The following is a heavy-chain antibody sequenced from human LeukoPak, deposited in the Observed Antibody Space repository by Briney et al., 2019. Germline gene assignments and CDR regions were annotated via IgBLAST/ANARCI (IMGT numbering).Heavy chain of an antibody. D-gene: IGHD5-18*01. V-gene: IGHV5-51*01. CDR1: GYSFATYW. CDR2: IYPNDSDT. J-gene: IGHJ4*02. CDR3: ARLYSYGYPAYFDY. Sequence: GESLKISCKGSGYSFATYWIGWVRQMPGKGLEWMGIIYPNDSDTRYSPSFQGQVTISADKSISTAYLQWSSLKASDTAMYYCARLYSYGYPAYFDYWGQGTLVTVSS.